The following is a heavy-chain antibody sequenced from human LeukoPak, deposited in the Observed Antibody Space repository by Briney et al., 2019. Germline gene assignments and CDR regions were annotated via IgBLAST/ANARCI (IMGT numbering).Heavy chain of an antibody. CDR1: GFTFSSYS. J-gene: IGHJ4*02. V-gene: IGHV3-21*01. Sequence: PGGSLRLSCAASGFTFSSYSMNWVRQAPGKGLEWVSSISSSSSYIYYADSVKGRFTISRDNAKNSLYLQVNSLRAEDTAVYYCARVTTVTHFDYWGQGTLVTVSS. CDR2: ISSSSSYI. D-gene: IGHD4-17*01. CDR3: ARVTTVTHFDY.